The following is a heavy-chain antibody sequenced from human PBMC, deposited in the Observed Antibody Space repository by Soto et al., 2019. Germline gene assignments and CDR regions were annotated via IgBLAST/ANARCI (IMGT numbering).Heavy chain of an antibody. V-gene: IGHV1-2*02. D-gene: IGHD5-12*01. CDR2: IDPSSGGT. CDR3: ARALYSGNDYRSPFDY. CDR1: GYTFTGSY. J-gene: IGHJ4*02. Sequence: GASVKVSCKASGYTFTGSYIHWVGQAPGQGFEWMGWIDPSSGGTDFAQKFQGRVTMTRDTSITTAYMELSSLRSDDTAVFYCARALYSGNDYRSPFDYWGQGTLVTVSS.